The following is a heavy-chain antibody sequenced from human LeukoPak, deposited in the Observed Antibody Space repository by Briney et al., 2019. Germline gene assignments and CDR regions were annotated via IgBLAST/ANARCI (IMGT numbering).Heavy chain of an antibody. Sequence: PSETLSLTCTVSGGSISSYYWSWIRQPAGKGLEWIGRIYTSGSTNYNPSLKSRVTMSVDTSKNQFSLTLSSVTAADTAVYYCARESAGSMVRGVIIFSNFDYWGQGTLVTVSS. V-gene: IGHV4-4*07. CDR2: IYTSGST. J-gene: IGHJ4*02. D-gene: IGHD3-10*01. CDR1: GGSISSYY. CDR3: ARESAGSMVRGVIIFSNFDY.